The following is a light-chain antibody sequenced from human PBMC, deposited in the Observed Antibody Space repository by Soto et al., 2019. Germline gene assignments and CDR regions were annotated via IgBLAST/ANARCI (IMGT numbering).Light chain of an antibody. Sequence: EIVMTQSPATLSVSPGERATLSCRASQSVSSNLAWYQQKPGQAPRLLIYGASTRATGIPARFSGSGSGTEFTLPIISVQDEDVAVYYCQQYNNWPQTFGQGTKGEIK. CDR2: GAS. V-gene: IGKV3-15*01. CDR3: QQYNNWPQT. J-gene: IGKJ1*01. CDR1: QSVSSN.